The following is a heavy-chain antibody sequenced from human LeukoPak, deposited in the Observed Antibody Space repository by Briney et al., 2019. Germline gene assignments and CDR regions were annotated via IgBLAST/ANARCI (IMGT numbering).Heavy chain of an antibody. V-gene: IGHV3-21*01. CDR1: GFTFSTYT. CDR2: ISSSSSYI. Sequence: GGSLRLSCAASGFTFSTYTMNWVRQAPGKGLEWVSSISSSSSYIYYADSVKGRFTISRDNSKNTLYLQMNSLRAEDTAVYYCARAVGIAAAGTVWGQGTLVTVSS. D-gene: IGHD6-13*01. CDR3: ARAVGIAAAGTV. J-gene: IGHJ4*02.